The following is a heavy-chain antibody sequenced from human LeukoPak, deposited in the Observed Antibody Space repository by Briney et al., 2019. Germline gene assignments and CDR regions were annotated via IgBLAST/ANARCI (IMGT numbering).Heavy chain of an antibody. J-gene: IGHJ6*02. CDR2: ISSSSSYI. D-gene: IGHD6-13*01. V-gene: IGHV3-21*01. CDR1: GFTFSSYA. Sequence: PGGSLRLSCAASGFTFSSYAMSWVRQAPGKGLEWVSSISSSSSYIYYADSVKGRFTISRDNAKNSLYLQMNNLRAEDTAVYYCARDGYSSSSQYYYYYGMDVWGQGTTVTVSS. CDR3: ARDGYSSSSQYYYYYGMDV.